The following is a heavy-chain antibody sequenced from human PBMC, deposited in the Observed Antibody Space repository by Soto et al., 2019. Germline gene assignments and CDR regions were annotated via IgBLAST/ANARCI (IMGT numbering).Heavy chain of an antibody. CDR1: GDSIRSYY. D-gene: IGHD1-20*01. J-gene: IGHJ4*02. CDR2: VFHTGNT. CDR3: AREQYNWKI. V-gene: IGHV4-59*01. Sequence: PSETLSLTCSVSGDSIRSYYWTWIRQPPGKGLQWIGYVFHTGNTNYNPSLKSRVTTSEDASKNQVSLRLTSVTAADTAVYFCAREQYNWKIWGQGTLVTVSS.